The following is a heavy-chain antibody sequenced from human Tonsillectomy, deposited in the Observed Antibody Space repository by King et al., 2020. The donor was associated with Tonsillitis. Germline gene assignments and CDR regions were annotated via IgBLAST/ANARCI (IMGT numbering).Heavy chain of an antibody. V-gene: IGHV1-2*02. Sequence: QLVQSGAEVKKPGASVKVSCKASGYTFTDYYIHWVRQAPGQGLEWMGWINPNSGGTNYAQNFQGRVTMTRDTSISTAYMDLNRLRSDDTAVYYCAREGGIVGAIYYFDYWGQGTLVTVSS. CDR2: INPNSGGT. CDR1: GYTFTDYY. D-gene: IGHD1-26*01. CDR3: AREGGIVGAIYYFDY. J-gene: IGHJ4*02.